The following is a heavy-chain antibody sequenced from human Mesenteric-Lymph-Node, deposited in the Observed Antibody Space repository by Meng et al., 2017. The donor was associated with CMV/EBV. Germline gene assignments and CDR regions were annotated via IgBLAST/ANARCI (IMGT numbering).Heavy chain of an antibody. V-gene: IGHV1-69*01. J-gene: IGHJ4*02. Sequence: YAITWVRQTPGQGPEWRRGIVPTFATGDHPQKFQGRVTLNADGSTSTGYKDLSSLRSEDTAVYYCARGSGSGSYYAVPHQAYFDYWGQGTLVTVSS. CDR1: YA. D-gene: IGHD3-10*01. CDR2: IVPTFATG. CDR3: ARGSGSGSYYAVPHQAYFDY.